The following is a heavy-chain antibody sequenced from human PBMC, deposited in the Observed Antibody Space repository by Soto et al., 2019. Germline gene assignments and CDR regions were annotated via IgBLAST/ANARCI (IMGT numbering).Heavy chain of an antibody. CDR1: GFTVSSNY. V-gene: IGHV3-53*01. CDR3: ASSSEPSLRFLEWPHSGYYYGMDV. J-gene: IGHJ6*02. D-gene: IGHD3-3*01. Sequence: GGSLRLSCAASGFTVSSNYMSWVRQAPGKGLEWVSVIYSGGSTYYADSVKGRFTISRDNSKNTLYLQMNSLRAEDTAVYYCASSSEPSLRFLEWPHSGYYYGMDVWGQGTTVTVSS. CDR2: IYSGGST.